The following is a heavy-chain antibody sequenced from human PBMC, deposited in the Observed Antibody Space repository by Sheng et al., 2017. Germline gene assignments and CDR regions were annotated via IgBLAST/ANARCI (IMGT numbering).Heavy chain of an antibody. J-gene: IGHJ5*02. V-gene: IGHV3-23*01. Sequence: EVQLLESGGGLVQPGGSLRLSCAASGFTFSSFAMSWVRQAPGKGLEWVSSISDSGGSTYYADSVKGRFTISRDNSKNTLYLQMNSLRAEDTAIYYCAKKYIGWFDPWGQGTLVTV. CDR2: ISDSGGST. D-gene: IGHD5-18*01. CDR3: AKKYIGWFDP. CDR1: GFTFSSFA.